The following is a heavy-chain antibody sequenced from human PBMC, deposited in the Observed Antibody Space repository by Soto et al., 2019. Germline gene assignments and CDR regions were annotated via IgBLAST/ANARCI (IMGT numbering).Heavy chain of an antibody. V-gene: IGHV4-59*01. Sequence: SETLSLTCTVSGGSISSYYWSWIRQPPGKGLEWIGYIYYSGSTNYNPSLKSRVTISVDTSKNQFSLKLSSVTAADTAVYYCARDRGKDYDFYYGMDVWGQGTTVTVPS. J-gene: IGHJ6*02. D-gene: IGHD3-3*01. CDR1: GGSISSYY. CDR3: ARDRGKDYDFYYGMDV. CDR2: IYYSGST.